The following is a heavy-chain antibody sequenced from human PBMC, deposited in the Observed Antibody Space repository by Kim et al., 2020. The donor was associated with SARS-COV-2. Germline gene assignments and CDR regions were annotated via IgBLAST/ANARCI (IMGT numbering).Heavy chain of an antibody. D-gene: IGHD3-22*01. J-gene: IGHJ4*02. V-gene: IGHV4-34*01. CDR3: ARGVYYDSSGYYYRYYFDY. Sequence: RVTISVDTSKNQFSLKLSSVTAADTAVYYCARGVYYDSSGYYYRYYFDYWGQGTLVTVSS.